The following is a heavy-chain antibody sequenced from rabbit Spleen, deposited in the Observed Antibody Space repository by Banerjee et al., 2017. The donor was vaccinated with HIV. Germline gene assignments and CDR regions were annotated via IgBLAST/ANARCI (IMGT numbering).Heavy chain of an antibody. CDR1: GFSFSNKPV. D-gene: IGHD6-1*01. CDR3: AKDLEWFICWNFGR. J-gene: IGHJ6*01. CDR2: INAVTGKA. V-gene: IGHV1S45*01. Sequence: EQLVESGGGLVRPEGSLKLSCTASGFSFSNKPVMCWVRQAPGKGLQWIAWINAVTGKAVHRAWAKSRFPFPKTPSTKVTLQKNKLTARDPATFFLAKDLEWFICWNFGRWGPGTLVTVS.